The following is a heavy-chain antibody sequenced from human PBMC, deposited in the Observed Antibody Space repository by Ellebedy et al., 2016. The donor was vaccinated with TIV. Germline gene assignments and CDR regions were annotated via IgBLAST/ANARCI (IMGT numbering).Heavy chain of an antibody. D-gene: IGHD6-13*01. CDR2: ITASGDGT. Sequence: PSETLSLTCAASGLTFSSLSMGWVRQAPGKGLEWVSAITASGDGTYYADSVKARFTISRDNSKNTLYLQMNSLRAEDTAVYYCAKDIRGSAAGTWYFGLWGRGTRVTVSS. J-gene: IGHJ2*01. CDR1: GLTFSSLS. CDR3: AKDIRGSAAGTWYFGL. V-gene: IGHV3-23*01.